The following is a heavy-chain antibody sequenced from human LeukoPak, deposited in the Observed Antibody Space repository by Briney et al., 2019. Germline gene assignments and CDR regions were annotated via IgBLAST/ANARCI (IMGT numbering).Heavy chain of an antibody. CDR2: ISGAGNSP. D-gene: IGHD5-12*01. Sequence: GGSLRLSCAASGFTFSSYAMSWVRPAPGKGLEWVSAISGAGNSPYYADSVKGRFTISRDNSKNTLYLQMNSLRADDTAVYYCAKRSTXXXXTSXSDYWGXGXLVXXS. V-gene: IGHV3-23*01. CDR3: AKRSTXXXXTSXSDY. J-gene: IGHJ4*02. CDR1: GFTFSSYA.